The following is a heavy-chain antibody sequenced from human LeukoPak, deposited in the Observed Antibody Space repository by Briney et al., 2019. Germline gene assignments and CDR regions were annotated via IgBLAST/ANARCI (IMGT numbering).Heavy chain of an antibody. CDR2: IYYSGST. D-gene: IGHD4-11*01. J-gene: IGHJ5*02. CDR1: GGSISSISYY. Sequence: ETLSLTCTVSGGSISSISYYWGWIRQPPGKGLEWIGSIYYSGSTYYNPSLKSRVTISVDTSKNQFSLKLSSVTAADTAVYYCARHRSNYAGPNWFDPWGQGTLVTVSS. V-gene: IGHV4-39*01. CDR3: ARHRSNYAGPNWFDP.